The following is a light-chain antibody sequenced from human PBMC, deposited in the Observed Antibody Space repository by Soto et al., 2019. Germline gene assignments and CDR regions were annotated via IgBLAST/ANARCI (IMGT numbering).Light chain of an antibody. V-gene: IGKV4-1*01. CDR2: WAS. CDR3: QQYYKTPRT. Sequence: SVMTQSPKSLAGSLVELATINGTSSQSVLTSSNNKNYLAWYQQKPGQPPKVLIYWASTRESGVPDRFSGSESGTDFTLTISSLQAEDVAVYYCQQYYKTPRTFGQGSKVDIK. J-gene: IGKJ1*01. CDR1: QSVLTSSNNKNY.